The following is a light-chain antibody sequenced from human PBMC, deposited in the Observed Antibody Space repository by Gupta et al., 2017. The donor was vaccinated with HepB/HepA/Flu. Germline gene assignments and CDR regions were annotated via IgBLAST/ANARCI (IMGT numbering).Light chain of an antibody. CDR1: SVNIGRSP. CDR2: SDN. CDR3: AAWDDSLNAYV. V-gene: IGLV1-44*01. Sequence: QSALTRPPSASGTPGQRSTFSCSGSSVNIGRSPVKWYQPLPGTATKLLIYSDNQRPAGVPDRFSGSKSGTSASLAISGLQSEDEADYYCAAWDDSLNAYVFGTGTKVTVL. J-gene: IGLJ1*01.